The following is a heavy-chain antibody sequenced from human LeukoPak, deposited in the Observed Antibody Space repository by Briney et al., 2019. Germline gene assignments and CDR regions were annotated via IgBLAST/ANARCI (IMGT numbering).Heavy chain of an antibody. D-gene: IGHD1-1*01. CDR2: IYSGGST. CDR3: ARAGGTADYYFDY. Sequence: GGSLRLSCAASGFTVSSNYMSWVRQAPGKGLEWVSVIYSGGSTYYADSVKGRFTISRDNSKNTLYLQMNSLRAEDTAVYYCARAGGTADYYFDYWGQGTLVTVSS. J-gene: IGHJ4*02. CDR1: GFTVSSNY. V-gene: IGHV3-53*01.